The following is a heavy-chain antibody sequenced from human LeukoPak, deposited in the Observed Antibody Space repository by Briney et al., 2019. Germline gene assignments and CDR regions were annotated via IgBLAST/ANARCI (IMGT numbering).Heavy chain of an antibody. V-gene: IGHV3-21*01. D-gene: IGHD3-10*01. CDR3: ARERYGSGSHYFDY. CDR2: IGYSGSDT. CDR1: GFTLSSYE. Sequence: GGSLRLSCIVSGFTLSSYEMTWFRQAPGKGLEWVSSIGYSGSDTHYADSVKGRFTVSRDNAKNSLYLQMNSLRAEDTAVYYCARERYGSGSHYFDYWGQGTLVTVSS. J-gene: IGHJ4*02.